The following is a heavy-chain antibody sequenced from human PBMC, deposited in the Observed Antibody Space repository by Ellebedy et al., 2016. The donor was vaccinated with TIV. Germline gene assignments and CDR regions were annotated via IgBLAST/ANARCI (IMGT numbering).Heavy chain of an antibody. CDR2: TYYRSKWYN. V-gene: IGHV6-1*01. CDR1: GDRVSSGHAT. CDR3: ARGLRDIVEVTASQYNFGY. J-gene: IGHJ4*02. D-gene: IGHD2-21*02. Sequence: SQTLSLTCAISGDRVSSGHATWNWIRQSPSRGLEWLGKTYYRSKWYNDYALSVERRITINPDTSKNQFSLQLNSVTPEDTAVYYCARGLRDIVEVTASQYNFGYWGQGTLLTVSS.